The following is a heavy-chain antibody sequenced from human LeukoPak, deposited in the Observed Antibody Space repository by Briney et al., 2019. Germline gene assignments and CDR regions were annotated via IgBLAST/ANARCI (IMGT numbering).Heavy chain of an antibody. CDR1: GFTFSSYW. V-gene: IGHV3-30*02. CDR2: IHYDGSNK. Sequence: GGSLRLSCAASGFTFSSYWMHWVRQAPGKGLEWVAFIHYDGSNKYYADSVKGRFTISRDNSKNTLYLQMNSLRAEDTAVFYCTMATIDGATFQHWGQGTLVTVSS. D-gene: IGHD5-24*01. CDR3: TMATIDGATFQH. J-gene: IGHJ1*01.